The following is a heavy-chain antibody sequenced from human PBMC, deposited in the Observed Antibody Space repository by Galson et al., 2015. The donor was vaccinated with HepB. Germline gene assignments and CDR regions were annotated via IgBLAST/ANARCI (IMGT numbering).Heavy chain of an antibody. V-gene: IGHV3-53*05. J-gene: IGHJ4*02. CDR3: VRDLAMPERGGWPGGFDY. Sequence: SLRLSCAASGFTVSSSYMSWVRQAPGKGLEWVSVIYTGGDTFYADSVKGRFTISRDNSKNTLSLQMSSLRPDDTATYYCVRDLAMPERGGWPGGFDYWGQGALVTVSS. CDR1: GFTVSSSY. D-gene: IGHD6-19*01. CDR2: IYTGGDT.